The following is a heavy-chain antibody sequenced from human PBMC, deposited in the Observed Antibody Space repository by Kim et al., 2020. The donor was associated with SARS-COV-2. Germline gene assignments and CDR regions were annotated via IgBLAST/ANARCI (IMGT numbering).Heavy chain of an antibody. CDR1: GGSFSGYY. D-gene: IGHD6-6*01. Sequence: SETLSLTCAVYGGSFSGYYWSWIRQPPGKGLEWIGEINHSGSTNYNPSLKSRVTISVDTSKNQFSLKLSSVTAADTAVYYCARGSRGSSSSFLEDYWGQG. J-gene: IGHJ4*02. CDR3: ARGSRGSSSSFLEDY. V-gene: IGHV4-34*01. CDR2: INHSGST.